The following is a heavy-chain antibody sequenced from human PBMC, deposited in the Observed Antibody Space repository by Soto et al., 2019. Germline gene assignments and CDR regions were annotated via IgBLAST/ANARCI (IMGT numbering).Heavy chain of an antibody. J-gene: IGHJ5*02. CDR3: AKDPLRYDSDWYPPTGFDP. CDR2: ITAYGDST. Sequence: EVHLLESGGGFVQHGGSLRLSCAASGFTFSNYAMSWVRQAPGKGLEWVSAITAYGDSTHYADSVKGRFTISRDSPKNTLYLQMDSQRAEDTAVYYWAKDPLRYDSDWYPPTGFDPWGQEILVTVSS. CDR1: GFTFSNYA. V-gene: IGHV3-23*01. D-gene: IGHD6-19*01.